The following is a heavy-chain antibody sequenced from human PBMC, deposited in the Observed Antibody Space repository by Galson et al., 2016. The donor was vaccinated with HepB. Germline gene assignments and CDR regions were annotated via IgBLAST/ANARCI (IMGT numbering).Heavy chain of an antibody. CDR2: INQDETEK. Sequence: SLRLSCAASGFSFSSYWMSWVRQAPGKGLEWVANINQDETEKYYVDSMKGRFTISRDNAKKSLFLQMNSLRVGDTAVYYCARAGGFLGWLPTPYYYGVDFLGQGTTVTVSS. V-gene: IGHV3-7*03. CDR3: ARAGGFLGWLPTPYYYGVDF. J-gene: IGHJ6*02. CDR1: GFSFSSYW. D-gene: IGHD3-3*01.